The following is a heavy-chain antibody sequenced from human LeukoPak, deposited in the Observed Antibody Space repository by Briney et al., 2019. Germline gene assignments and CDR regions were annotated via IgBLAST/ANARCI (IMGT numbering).Heavy chain of an antibody. D-gene: IGHD1-26*01. J-gene: IGHJ4*02. CDR3: ARDAGWGYYDL. CDR1: GFTFRISW. V-gene: IGHV3-7*01. CDR2: IDKHGNGK. Sequence: GGSLRLSCVASGFTFRISWVTWVRQAPGKGLEWVANIDKHGNGKYYVDSVKGRFAISRDYATNSVFLQMNSLRAEDTSVYYCARDAGWGYYDLWGQGTPVTVSS.